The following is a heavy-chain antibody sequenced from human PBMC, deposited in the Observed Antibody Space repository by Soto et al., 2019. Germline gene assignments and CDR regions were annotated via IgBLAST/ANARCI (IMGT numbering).Heavy chain of an antibody. D-gene: IGHD2-2*01. V-gene: IGHV4-34*01. J-gene: IGHJ4*02. Sequence: SETLSLTCTVSGGSISGDYWSWIRQPPGKGLEWIGEINHSGSTNYNPSLKSRVTISVDTSKNQFSLKLSSVTAADTAVYYCARGYDYFDYWGQGTLVTVSS. CDR3: ARGYDYFDY. CDR1: GGSISGDY. CDR2: INHSGST.